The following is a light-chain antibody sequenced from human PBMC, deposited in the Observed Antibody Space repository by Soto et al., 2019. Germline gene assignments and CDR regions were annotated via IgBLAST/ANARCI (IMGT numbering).Light chain of an antibody. CDR2: EVT. J-gene: IGLJ2*01. Sequence: QSVLTQPPSASGSPGQSVTLSCSGISSDIRDSNYVSWYQQHPGKAPKLVVSEVTKRPSGVPDRFSGSRSGTTAFLTISGLQTEDEAEYYCGSKAGSDKHVVFGGGTKLTVL. V-gene: IGLV2-8*01. CDR1: SSDIRDSNY. CDR3: GSKAGSDKHVV.